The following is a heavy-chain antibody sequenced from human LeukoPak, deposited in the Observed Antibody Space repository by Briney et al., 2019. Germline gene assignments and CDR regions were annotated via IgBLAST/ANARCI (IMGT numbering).Heavy chain of an antibody. J-gene: IGHJ4*02. CDR2: ISGSGGST. D-gene: IGHD2-15*01. CDR1: GFTFSSYV. CDR3: AKGRDIVVVVAPNDY. Sequence: PGGSLRLSCAASGFTFSSYVMSWVRQAPGKGLEWVSAISGSGGSTYYADSVKGRFTISRDNSKNTLYLQMNSLRAEDTAVYYCAKGRDIVVVVAPNDYWGQGTLVTVSS. V-gene: IGHV3-23*01.